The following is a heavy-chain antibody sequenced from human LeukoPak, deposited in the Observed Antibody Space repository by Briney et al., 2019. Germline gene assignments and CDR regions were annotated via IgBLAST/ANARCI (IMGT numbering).Heavy chain of an antibody. CDR3: VRDELRTTYRFSWDP. Sequence: SETLSLTCAVYGGSFSGYYWSWIRQPPGKGLEWIGEINHNGSTNYNPSLKSRLSMSVDTSKNQFSLNLRSVTAADTSVYYCVRDELRTTYRFSWDPWGQGILVTV. D-gene: IGHD3-16*02. CDR1: GGSFSGYY. CDR2: INHNGST. J-gene: IGHJ5*02. V-gene: IGHV4-34*01.